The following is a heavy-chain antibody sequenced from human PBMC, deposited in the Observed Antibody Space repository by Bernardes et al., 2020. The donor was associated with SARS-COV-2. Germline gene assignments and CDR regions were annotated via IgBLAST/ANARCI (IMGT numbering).Heavy chain of an antibody. CDR1: GFSLSTSGVG. CDR3: AHRPGDFWSGYLDY. J-gene: IGHJ4*02. CDR2: IYWDDDK. Sequence: TLVKPTQTLTLTCTFSGFSLSTSGVGVGWIRQPPGKALEWLALIYWDDDKRYSPSLKSRLTITKVTSKNQVVLTMTNMDPVDTATYYCAHRPGDFWSGYLDYWGQGTLVTVSS. V-gene: IGHV2-5*02. D-gene: IGHD3-3*01.